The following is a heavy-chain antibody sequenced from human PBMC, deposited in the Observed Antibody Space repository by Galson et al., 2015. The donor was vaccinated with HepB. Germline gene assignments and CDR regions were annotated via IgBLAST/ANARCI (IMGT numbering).Heavy chain of an antibody. CDR3: ASLLLGYCSSTSCYAYYYYGMDV. Sequence: SLRLSCAASGFTFSSYSMNWVRQAPGKGLEWVSYISSSSSTIYYADSVKGRFTISRDNAKNSLYLQMNSLRDEDTAVYYCASLLLGYCSSTSCYAYYYYGMDVWGQGTTVTVS. CDR2: ISSSSSTI. V-gene: IGHV3-48*02. CDR1: GFTFSSYS. D-gene: IGHD2-2*01. J-gene: IGHJ6*02.